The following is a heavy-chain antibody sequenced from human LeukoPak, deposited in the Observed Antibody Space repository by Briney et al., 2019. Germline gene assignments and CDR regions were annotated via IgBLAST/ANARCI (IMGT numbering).Heavy chain of an antibody. D-gene: IGHD3-10*01. CDR2: ISGIGGST. Sequence: GGSLRLSCAASGFTFSSYAMSWVRQAPGKGLEWVSVISGIGGSTYYADSVKGRFTISRDNSKNTLYLQMNSLRAEDTAVYYCAKDGSKHLWFGELPSAYFDYWGQGTLVTVSS. CDR3: AKDGSKHLWFGELPSAYFDY. V-gene: IGHV3-23*01. J-gene: IGHJ4*02. CDR1: GFTFSSYA.